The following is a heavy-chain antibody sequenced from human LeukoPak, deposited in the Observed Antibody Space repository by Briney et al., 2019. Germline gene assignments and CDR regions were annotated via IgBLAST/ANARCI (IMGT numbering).Heavy chain of an antibody. CDR3: AREDTMTGRAFDI. J-gene: IGHJ3*02. CDR1: VYTFTGYY. Sequence: ASVKVSCKASVYTFTGYYMHWVRQAPGQGLEWMGWINPNSGGTNYAQKFQGRVTLTRDTSISPAYMELSRLRSDDTAVYTCAREDTMTGRAFDIWGQGTMVTVSS. D-gene: IGHD3-22*01. CDR2: INPNSGGT. V-gene: IGHV1-2*02.